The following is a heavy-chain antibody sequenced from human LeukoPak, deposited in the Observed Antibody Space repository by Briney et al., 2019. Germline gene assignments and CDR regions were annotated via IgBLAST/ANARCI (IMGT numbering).Heavy chain of an antibody. D-gene: IGHD6-19*01. CDR1: GGSFSGHY. CDR3: ARGVVAGSLGDYYYYMDA. CDR2: INHRGSA. V-gene: IGHV4-34*01. Sequence: SETLSLTCAVYGGSFSGHYWTWIRQSPGKALEWVGEINHRGSAHYAPSLRSRVTISVDTAKSQFSLRLNSVTAADTAVYYCARGVVAGSLGDYYYYMDAWGKGTTVTVSS. J-gene: IGHJ6*03.